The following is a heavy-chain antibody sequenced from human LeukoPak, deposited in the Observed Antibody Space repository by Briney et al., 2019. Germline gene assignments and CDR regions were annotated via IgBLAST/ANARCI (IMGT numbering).Heavy chain of an antibody. Sequence: GGSLRLSCEVSGFTFTSYWMSWVRQAPGKGLEWVANINEDGSHKYHADSVKGRLTISRDNAKNSLYLQMNSLRAEDTAVYYCARDATRGGDNDYWCQGTRVIVSS. V-gene: IGHV3-7*01. CDR1: GFTFTSYW. CDR3: ARDATRGGDNDY. J-gene: IGHJ4*02. D-gene: IGHD2-21*02. CDR2: INEDGSHK.